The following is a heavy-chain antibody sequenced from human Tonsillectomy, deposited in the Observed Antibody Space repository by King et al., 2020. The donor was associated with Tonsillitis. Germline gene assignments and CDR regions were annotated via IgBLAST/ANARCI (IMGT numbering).Heavy chain of an antibody. Sequence: VQLVESGGGLVKPGGSLRLSCAASGFAFRDYSMTWVRQAPGKGLEWVSSISFCNDYKYYADSLKGRFTISRDNAKNSLYLQMNSLRAEDTAVYYCAKDLPGYYGSLDYWGQGTLVTVSS. J-gene: IGHJ4*02. CDR1: GFAFRDYS. CDR2: ISFCNDYK. D-gene: IGHD3-22*01. V-gene: IGHV3-21*01. CDR3: AKDLPGYYGSLDY.